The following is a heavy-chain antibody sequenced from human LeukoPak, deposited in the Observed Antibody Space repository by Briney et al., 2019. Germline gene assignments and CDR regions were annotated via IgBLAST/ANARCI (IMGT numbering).Heavy chain of an antibody. V-gene: IGHV1-2*02. CDR1: GYIFTGYY. CDR3: ARDLSQLDYGMDV. J-gene: IGHJ6*02. CDR2: INPNSGGT. Sequence: GASVKVSCKASGYIFTGYYMHWVRQAPGQGLEWMGWINPNSGGTNYAQKFQGRVTMTRDTSISTAYMELSRLRSDDTAVYYCARDLSQLDYGMDVWGQGTTVTVSS. D-gene: IGHD2-2*01.